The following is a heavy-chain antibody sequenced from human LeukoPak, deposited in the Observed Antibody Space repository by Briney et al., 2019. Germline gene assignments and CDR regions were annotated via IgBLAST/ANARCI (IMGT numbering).Heavy chain of an antibody. J-gene: IGHJ4*02. Sequence: PGGSLRLSCAASGFTFSDYYMNWIRQAPGKGLEWVPYMSSSGSSIYYADSVKGRFTMSRDNAKNSLYLQMNSLRAEDTAVYYCARGYYGSGSYLPSFDYWGQGTLVTVSS. V-gene: IGHV3-11*01. CDR1: GFTFSDYY. CDR2: MSSSGSSI. D-gene: IGHD3-10*01. CDR3: ARGYYGSGSYLPSFDY.